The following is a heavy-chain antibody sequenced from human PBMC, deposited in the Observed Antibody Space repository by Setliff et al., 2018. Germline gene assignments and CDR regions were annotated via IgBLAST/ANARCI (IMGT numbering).Heavy chain of an antibody. CDR2: ISSSGRTI. J-gene: IGHJ4*02. CDR1: GFTFSDCY. Sequence: PGGSLRLSCAASGFTFSDCYMSWIRQTPEKGLEWVSYISSSGRTIYYVDSVKGRFIISRDNARNSLYLQLNNVGADDTAVYYCVRDPWPTGYYSSGSYYSDYWGQGTLVTVSS. D-gene: IGHD3-10*01. V-gene: IGHV3-11*01. CDR3: VRDPWPTGYYSSGSYYSDY.